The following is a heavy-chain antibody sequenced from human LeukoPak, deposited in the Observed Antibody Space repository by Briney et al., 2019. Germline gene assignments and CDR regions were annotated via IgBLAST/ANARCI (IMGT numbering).Heavy chain of an antibody. CDR2: IRSKANSYAT. Sequence: GGSLRLSCAASGFTFSGSAMHWVRQASGKGLEWVGRIRSKANSYATAYAASVKGRYTISRDDSKNTAYLQMNSLKTEDTAVYYCTRLTGSYSKGLDAFDIWGQGTTVTVSS. D-gene: IGHD1-26*01. J-gene: IGHJ3*02. CDR3: TRLTGSYSKGLDAFDI. CDR1: GFTFSGSA. V-gene: IGHV3-73*01.